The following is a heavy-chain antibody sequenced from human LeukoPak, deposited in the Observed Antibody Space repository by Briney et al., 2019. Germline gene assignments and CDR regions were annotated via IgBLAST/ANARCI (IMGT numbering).Heavy chain of an antibody. CDR1: GGPICSGDYY. CDR3: ARTMVRGVCDY. D-gene: IGHD3-10*01. CDR2: IEYTGST. Sequence: SETLSLTCTVSGGPICSGDYYWSWFRQPPGKGLEWSEYIEYTGSTNYNPPRKSRVTISVDTAKSQFSLKEYSVTAADTAVYYCARTMVRGVCDYWGQGILLTVSS. V-gene: IGHV4-30-4*01. J-gene: IGHJ4*02.